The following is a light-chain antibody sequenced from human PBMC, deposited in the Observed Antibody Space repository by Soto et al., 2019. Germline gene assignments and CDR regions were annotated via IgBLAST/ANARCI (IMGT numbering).Light chain of an antibody. Sequence: QSALTQPASVSGSPGQSITISCTGTGSDIGSYNYVSWYQHHPGKVPKFIIYDVTNRPSGVSDRFSGSKSGNTASLTISGLQAEDEADYYCNSYTSASTYVFGTGTKLTVI. V-gene: IGLV2-14*03. J-gene: IGLJ1*01. CDR1: GSDIGSYNY. CDR2: DVT. CDR3: NSYTSASTYV.